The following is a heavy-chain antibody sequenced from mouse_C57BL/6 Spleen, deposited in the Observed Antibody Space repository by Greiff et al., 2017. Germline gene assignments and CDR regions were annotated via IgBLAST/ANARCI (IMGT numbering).Heavy chain of an antibody. CDR2: IYPGDGDT. V-gene: IGHV1-82*01. Sequence: VQLQQSGPELVKPGASVKISCKASGYAFSSSWMHWVKQRPGKGLEWIGRIYPGDGDTNYNGKFKGKATLTADKSSSTAYMHLSSLTAEDSAVYFCARMDGSSGDYWGQGTSVTVSS. J-gene: IGHJ4*01. D-gene: IGHD1-1*01. CDR3: ARMDGSSGDY. CDR1: GYAFSSSW.